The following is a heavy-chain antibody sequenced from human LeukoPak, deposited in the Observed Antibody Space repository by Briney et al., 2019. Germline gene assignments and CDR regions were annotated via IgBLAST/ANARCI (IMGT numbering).Heavy chain of an antibody. CDR2: IAFDGSRK. CDR3: TRYDSSRFDP. D-gene: IGHD3-3*01. J-gene: IGHJ5*02. CDR1: GFTFSGYG. V-gene: IGHV3-30*03. Sequence: GRSLRLSCAASGFTFSGYGMHWVRQAPGKGLELVTGIAFDGSRKHYADSVKGRFTISRDNSRNTMDLQMNSLRVEDTAVYHCTRYDSSRFDPWGQGTLVIVSS.